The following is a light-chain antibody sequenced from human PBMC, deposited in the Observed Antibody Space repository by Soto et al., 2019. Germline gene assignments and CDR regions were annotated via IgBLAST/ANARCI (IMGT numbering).Light chain of an antibody. Sequence: DIQMTKSPSSLSASVGDRVTITCRASQSISSYLNWYQQKPGKAPKLLIYAASSLQSGVPSRFSDSGSGTDFALTISSLQPEDFATYYCQQSYSTPLLPFGGGTKVEIK. V-gene: IGKV1-39*01. CDR1: QSISSY. CDR2: AAS. CDR3: QQSYSTPLLP. J-gene: IGKJ4*01.